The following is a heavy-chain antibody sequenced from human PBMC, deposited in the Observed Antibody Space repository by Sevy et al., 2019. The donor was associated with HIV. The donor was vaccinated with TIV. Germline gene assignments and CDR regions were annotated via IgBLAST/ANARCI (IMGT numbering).Heavy chain of an antibody. D-gene: IGHD3-22*01. CDR3: ARYYYDTTGPGSWFDP. J-gene: IGHJ5*02. Sequence: SETLSLTCTVSGGSISSYFWSWIRQPPGKGLEWIAYIYYSGSTNYSPTLKSRVTISADTSKNQISLNLSSVTAADTAVYYCARYYYDTTGPGSWFDPWGQGTLVTVSS. V-gene: IGHV4-59*01. CDR1: GGSISSYF. CDR2: IYYSGST.